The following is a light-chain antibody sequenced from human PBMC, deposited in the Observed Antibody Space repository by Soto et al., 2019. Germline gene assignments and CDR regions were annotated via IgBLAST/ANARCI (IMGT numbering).Light chain of an antibody. CDR3: QQYNQWPLT. CDR1: QSVNSY. Sequence: ETVMTQSPATLSVSPGERATLSCRAGQSVNSYLAWYQPKPGQAPRLLIRGASARATGIPARFSGSGSGTEFTLTISSLKSEDFAVYYCQQYNQWPLTFGGGTKVEI. J-gene: IGKJ4*01. CDR2: GAS. V-gene: IGKV3-15*01.